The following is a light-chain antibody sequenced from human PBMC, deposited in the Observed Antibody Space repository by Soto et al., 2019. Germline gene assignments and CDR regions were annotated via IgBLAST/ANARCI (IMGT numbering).Light chain of an antibody. V-gene: IGKV1-5*01. Sequence: DFQMTQSPSTLSASVGDRVTITCRASQNIRSRLAWFQQKPGKAPKLLIYDASSLESGVPQRFSGSGSGTEFTLTISSLQPDDFATYYCQQYMSYSFGQGTKVDIK. CDR2: DAS. CDR1: QNIRSR. CDR3: QQYMSYS. J-gene: IGKJ1*01.